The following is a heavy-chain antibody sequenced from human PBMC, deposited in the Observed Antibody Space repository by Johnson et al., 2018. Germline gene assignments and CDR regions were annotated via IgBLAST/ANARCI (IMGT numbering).Heavy chain of an antibody. CDR3: ARMYYLGSGTEYFMDV. V-gene: IGHV4-39*07. CDR1: AGSISSSFYY. J-gene: IGHJ6*03. CDR2: IYHSGST. Sequence: QVQLQESGPGLVKPSETLSLTCSVSAGSISSSFYYWGWIRQPPGKGLEWIGSIYHSGSTYYNPSLKSRVTISVDTSKEQFSLKLSSVTAADTAVDYWARMYYLGSGTEYFMDVWGKGTTVTVSS. D-gene: IGHD3-10*01.